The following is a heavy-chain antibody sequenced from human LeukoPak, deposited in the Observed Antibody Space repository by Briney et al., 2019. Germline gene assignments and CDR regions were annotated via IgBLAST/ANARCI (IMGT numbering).Heavy chain of an antibody. Sequence: PGGSLRLSXAASGFTFSSYAMSWVRQAPGKGLEWVSAISGSGGSTYYADSVKGRFTISRDNSKNTLCLQMNSLRAEDTAVYYCAKSGEYSYGYSDYWGQGTLVTVSS. CDR2: ISGSGGST. CDR3: AKSGEYSYGYSDY. J-gene: IGHJ4*02. V-gene: IGHV3-23*01. CDR1: GFTFSSYA. D-gene: IGHD5-18*01.